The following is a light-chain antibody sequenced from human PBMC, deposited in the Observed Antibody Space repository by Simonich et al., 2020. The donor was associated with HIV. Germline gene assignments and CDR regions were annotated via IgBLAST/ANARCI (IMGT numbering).Light chain of an antibody. Sequence: SDELTKPPSVSVSPGQTASITCSGDKLGDKNVCWYQQKPGLSPVLVIYQDDLRPPGIPERFSGSNSGNTATLTIRGTQAMDEAAYYCQAWDRTIVLFGGGTKLTVL. CDR2: QDD. CDR3: QAWDRTIVL. CDR1: KLGDKN. V-gene: IGLV3-1*01. J-gene: IGLJ2*01.